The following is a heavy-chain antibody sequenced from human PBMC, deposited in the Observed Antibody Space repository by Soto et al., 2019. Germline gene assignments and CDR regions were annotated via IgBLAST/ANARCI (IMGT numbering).Heavy chain of an antibody. CDR3: ARGGYCSGGSCYSGGIDP. CDR1: GYTFTRYG. CDR2: INAHNGNT. Sequence: QVQLVQSGAEVKKPGASVKVSCKASGYTFTRYGISWVRQAHGQELEWMGWINAHNGNTNYAQKLQGRVTMTTDTSPSKDYTELRGLRSDDTAVYYCARGGYCSGGSCYSGGIDPWGQGTLVTVSS. J-gene: IGHJ5*02. V-gene: IGHV1-18*04. D-gene: IGHD2-15*01.